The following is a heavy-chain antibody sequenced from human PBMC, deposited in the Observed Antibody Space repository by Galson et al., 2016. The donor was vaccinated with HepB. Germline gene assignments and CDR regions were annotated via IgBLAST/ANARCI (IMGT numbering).Heavy chain of an antibody. Sequence: ETLSLTCAVSGVSISVNKWWSWVRQSPGKGLEWIGEIHHSGSTNYNPSLKSRVTLSIERSKSQFSLRLSSVTAADTALYYCARSSGNSEYQGIVWGQGTLVTVSS. D-gene: IGHD2/OR15-2a*01. V-gene: IGHV4-4*02. CDR1: GVSISVNKW. J-gene: IGHJ4*02. CDR3: ARSSGNSEYQGIV. CDR2: IHHSGST.